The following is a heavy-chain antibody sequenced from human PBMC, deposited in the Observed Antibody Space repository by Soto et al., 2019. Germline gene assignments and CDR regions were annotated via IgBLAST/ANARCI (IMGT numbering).Heavy chain of an antibody. Sequence: PGGSLILSCAASGFTFSSYAMSWVRQAPGKGLEWVSAISGSGGSTYYADSVKGRFTISRDNSKNTLYLQMNSLRAEDTAVYYCAKGRVLRFLEWLLYLDYWGQGTLVTVSS. CDR2: ISGSGGST. V-gene: IGHV3-23*01. CDR3: AKGRVLRFLEWLLYLDY. J-gene: IGHJ4*02. CDR1: GFTFSSYA. D-gene: IGHD3-3*01.